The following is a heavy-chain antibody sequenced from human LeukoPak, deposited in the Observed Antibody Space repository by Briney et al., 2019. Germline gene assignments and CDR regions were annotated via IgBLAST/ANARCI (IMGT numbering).Heavy chain of an antibody. CDR1: GYAFTSYY. J-gene: IGHJ4*02. D-gene: IGHD3-22*01. Sequence: ASVMVSCKASGYAFTSYYIQWVRQAPGQGLECMGRINPNSGDTHFARNFQDTVTMTRDTSITTVYMSLTRLTSADTAVYYCARGPLINSRGRHAHFDFWGQGTGVTVSS. CDR3: ARGPLINSRGRHAHFDF. CDR2: INPNSGDT. V-gene: IGHV1-2*06.